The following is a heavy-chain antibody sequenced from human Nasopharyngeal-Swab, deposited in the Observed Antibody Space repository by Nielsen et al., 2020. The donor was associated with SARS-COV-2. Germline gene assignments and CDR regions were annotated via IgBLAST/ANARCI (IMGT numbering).Heavy chain of an antibody. CDR1: GFTVSSNY. CDR2: IYSGGST. D-gene: IGHD2-15*01. Sequence: GESLKISCAASGFTVSSNYMSWVRQAPGKGLEWVSVIYSGGSTYYADSVKGRFTISRDNSKNTLYLQMNSLRAEDTAVYYCAREWEVVVAATLRFYFDYWGQGTQVTVSS. J-gene: IGHJ4*02. CDR3: AREWEVVVAATLRFYFDY. V-gene: IGHV3-66*01.